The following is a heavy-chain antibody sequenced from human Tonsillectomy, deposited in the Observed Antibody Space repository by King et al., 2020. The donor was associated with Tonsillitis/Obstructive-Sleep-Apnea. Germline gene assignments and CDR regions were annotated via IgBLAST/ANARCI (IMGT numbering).Heavy chain of an antibody. J-gene: IGHJ4*02. CDR1: GFTFSSYW. CDR3: AGISGNSFEGH. Sequence: VQLVESGGGLVQPGGSLRLSCAASGFTFSSYWMTWVRQAPGKGLEWVANIKQDGSEKYYVDSVKGRFTISRDNAWNSLYLQMNSLRAEDTAVYYCAGISGNSFEGHWGQGTLVTVSS. V-gene: IGHV3-7*03. CDR2: IKQDGSEK. D-gene: IGHD4-23*01.